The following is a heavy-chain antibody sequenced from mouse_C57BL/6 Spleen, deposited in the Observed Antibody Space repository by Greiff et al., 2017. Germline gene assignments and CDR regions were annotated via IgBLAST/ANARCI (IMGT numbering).Heavy chain of an antibody. Sequence: VQLQQSGAELARPGASVKMSCKASGYTFTSYTMHWVKQRPGQGLEWIGYINPSSGYTKYNQKFKDKATLTADKSSSTAYMQLSSLTSEDSAFYYCARGGYYYAMDYWGQGTSVTVSS. V-gene: IGHV1-4*01. CDR2: INPSSGYT. CDR3: ARGGYYYAMDY. J-gene: IGHJ4*01. CDR1: GYTFTSYT.